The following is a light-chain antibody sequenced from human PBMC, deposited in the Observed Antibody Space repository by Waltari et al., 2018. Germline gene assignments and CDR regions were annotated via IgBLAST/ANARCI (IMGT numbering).Light chain of an antibody. Sequence: EIVLTQSPATLSFSPGERAPLSCRASQSVSSYLAWYQRKPGQAPRLLIYDASNRATGFPARFSGSGAGADFTHTISSLGPEDCAVYCCQQRSNWPRAFGQGTKVEIK. J-gene: IGKJ1*01. CDR3: QQRSNWPRA. CDR1: QSVSSY. V-gene: IGKV3-11*01. CDR2: DAS.